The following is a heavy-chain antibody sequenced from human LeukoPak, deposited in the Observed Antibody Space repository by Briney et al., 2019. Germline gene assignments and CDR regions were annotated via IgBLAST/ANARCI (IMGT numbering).Heavy chain of an antibody. D-gene: IGHD3-10*01. J-gene: IGHJ5*02. Sequence: GGSLRLSCAASAFIFSTYAMSWVRQAPGKGLEWVSVISGSGVDTYYADSVRGRFTISRDNSKNTLFLQMNSLRADDTGIYYWANSSSGSYQPNWFDPWGQGTLVTVSS. CDR3: ANSSSGSYQPNWFDP. CDR2: ISGSGVDT. V-gene: IGHV3-23*01. CDR1: AFIFSTYA.